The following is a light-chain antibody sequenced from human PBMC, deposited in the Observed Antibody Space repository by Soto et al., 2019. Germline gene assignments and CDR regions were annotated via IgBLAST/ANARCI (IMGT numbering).Light chain of an antibody. CDR3: QQLNSFPIP. V-gene: IGKV1-9*01. Sequence: IQLTQSPSSLSASVGDRVIISCRASQGIANFLAWYQQKPGKAPKLLSYGASTLQSGVPSRFSGSGSGTDFTLTISSLQPEDFATYYCQQLNSFPIPFGPGTKVDIK. CDR1: QGIANF. J-gene: IGKJ3*01. CDR2: GAS.